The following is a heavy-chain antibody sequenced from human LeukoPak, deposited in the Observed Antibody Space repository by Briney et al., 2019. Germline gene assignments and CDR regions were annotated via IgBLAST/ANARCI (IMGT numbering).Heavy chain of an antibody. CDR1: GFTFSSYA. D-gene: IGHD5-18*01. Sequence: GGSLRLSCAASGFTFSSYAMHWVRQAPGKGLEWVAVISYDGSNKYYADSVKGRFTISRDNSRNTLYLQMNSLRAEDTAVYYCARVDTAMGFDYWGQGTLVTVSS. J-gene: IGHJ4*02. CDR3: ARVDTAMGFDY. V-gene: IGHV3-30-3*01. CDR2: ISYDGSNK.